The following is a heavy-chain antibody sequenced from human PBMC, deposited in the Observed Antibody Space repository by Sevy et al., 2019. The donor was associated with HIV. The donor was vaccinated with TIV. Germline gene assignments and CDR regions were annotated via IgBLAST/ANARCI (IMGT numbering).Heavy chain of an antibody. J-gene: IGHJ6*02. Sequence: GGSLRLSCAASGFPFSSYAMSWVRQAPGKGLEWVSTLIGGGSRTYYADSVTGRFIISRDNSRNTLYLQMNSLRAEDTAVYYCAKVDVVVPVADYGLDVWGQGTTVTVSS. D-gene: IGHD2-2*01. CDR3: AKVDVVVPVADYGLDV. V-gene: IGHV3-23*01. CDR2: LIGGGSRT. CDR1: GFPFSSYA.